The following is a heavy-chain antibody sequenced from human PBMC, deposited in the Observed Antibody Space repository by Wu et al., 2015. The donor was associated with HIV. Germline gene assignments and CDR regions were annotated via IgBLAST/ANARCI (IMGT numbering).Heavy chain of an antibody. CDR1: GYTFTSYD. V-gene: IGHV1-8*01. J-gene: IGHJ3*02. CDR3: ARQYYGSGVGELLYAAFDI. D-gene: IGHD3-10*01. Sequence: QVQLVQSGAEVKKPGASVKVSCKASGYTFTSYDINWVRQATGQGLEWMGWMNPNSGNTGYAQKFQGRVTMTRNTSISTAYMELSSLRSEDAAVYYCARQYYGSGVGELLYAAFDIWGQGTMVTVSS. CDR2: MNPNSGNT.